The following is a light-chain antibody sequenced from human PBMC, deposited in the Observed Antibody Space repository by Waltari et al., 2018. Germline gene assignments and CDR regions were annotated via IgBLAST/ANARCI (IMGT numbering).Light chain of an antibody. Sequence: EIQMTQSPSSLSASVGDRVTITCRASQGINNYLSWYQQKPGKAPKRLIYYASSLESGVPARFSGSGSGTDYTLTINSLQPEDIATYYCQQYDNFPYNFGQGTKVEIK. V-gene: IGKV1-33*01. CDR1: QGINNY. CDR2: YAS. CDR3: QQYDNFPYN. J-gene: IGKJ2*01.